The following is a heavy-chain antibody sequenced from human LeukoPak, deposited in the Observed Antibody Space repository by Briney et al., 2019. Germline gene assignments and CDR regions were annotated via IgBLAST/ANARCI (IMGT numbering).Heavy chain of an antibody. D-gene: IGHD3-10*01. CDR2: IYYSGST. CDR1: GGSISSSSYY. CDR3: TRDLFGSGSYNPFDY. Sequence: SETLSLTCTVSGGSISSSSYYWGWIRQPPGKGLEWIGSIYYSGSTYYNPSLKSRVTISVDTSKNQFSLKLRSVTAADTAMYYCTRDLFGSGSYNPFDYWGQGTLVTVSS. V-gene: IGHV4-39*07. J-gene: IGHJ4*02.